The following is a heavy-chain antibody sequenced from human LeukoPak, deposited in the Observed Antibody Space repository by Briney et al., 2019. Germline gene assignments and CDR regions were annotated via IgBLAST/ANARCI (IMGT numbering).Heavy chain of an antibody. D-gene: IGHD5-18*01. CDR3: ARVDTAMVDY. CDR1: GGSISSYY. CDR2: IYYSGST. V-gene: IGHV4-59*01. J-gene: IGHJ4*02. Sequence: SETLSLTCTVSGGSISSYYWSWIRQPPGKGLEWIGYIYYSGSTNYNPSLKSRVTVSVDTSKNQFSLKLSSVTAADTAVYYCARVDTAMVDYWGQGTLVTVSS.